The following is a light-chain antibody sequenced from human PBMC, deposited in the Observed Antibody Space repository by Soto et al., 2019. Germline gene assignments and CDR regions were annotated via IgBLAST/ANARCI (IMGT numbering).Light chain of an antibody. J-gene: IGLJ3*02. Sequence: QSALTQPASVSGSPGQSITISCTGSSSDVGSYKFVSWYQQHPGKAPKLMIYEVSERPSGVSNRFSGSKSGNTASLTISGLQAEDEADYYCCSYAGSSSPWVFGGGTQLTVL. CDR3: CSYAGSSSPWV. CDR2: EVS. CDR1: SSDVGSYKF. V-gene: IGLV2-23*02.